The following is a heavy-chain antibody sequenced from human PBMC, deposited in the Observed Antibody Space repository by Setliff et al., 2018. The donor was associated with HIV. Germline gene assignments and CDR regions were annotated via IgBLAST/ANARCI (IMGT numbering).Heavy chain of an antibody. CDR3: ARDYYYDSRGYRYFDY. Sequence: AASVKVSCKASGGTFSSYAISWVRQAPGRGLEWMGGIIPFLGIANYAQKFQGRVTITADKSTSTAYMELSSLRSEDTAVYYCARDYYYDSRGYRYFDYWGQGTLVTVSS. CDR2: IIPFLGIA. CDR1: GGTFSSYA. D-gene: IGHD3-22*01. V-gene: IGHV1-69*10. J-gene: IGHJ4*02.